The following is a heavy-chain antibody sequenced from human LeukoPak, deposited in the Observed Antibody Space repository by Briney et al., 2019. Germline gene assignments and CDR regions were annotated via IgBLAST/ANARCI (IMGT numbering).Heavy chain of an antibody. J-gene: IGHJ6*02. Sequence: GGSLRLSCAVSGFTFDDYAMHWVRHTPGKGLEWVAGITWNRDNIGYGDSVKGRFTISRDNVKNVLYLQMNSLRPEDTALYYCAKDLSSAITSALVLDVWGQGTTV. CDR2: ITWNRDNI. CDR3: AKDLSSAITSALVLDV. CDR1: GFTFDDYA. D-gene: IGHD3-22*01. V-gene: IGHV3-9*01.